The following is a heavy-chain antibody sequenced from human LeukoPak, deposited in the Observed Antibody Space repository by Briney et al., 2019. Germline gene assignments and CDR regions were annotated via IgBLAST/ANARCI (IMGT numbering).Heavy chain of an antibody. Sequence: GGSLRLSCAATGFTFTKHWMSWVRQTIGKGLECVAKIREDGNEKHYVDSVKGRFTISRDNAKNSLFLQMNNLRVDDTAVYYCARERFGELRGYFDYWGQGTLVTVSS. CDR2: IREDGNEK. CDR3: ARERFGELRGYFDY. CDR1: GFTFTKHW. D-gene: IGHD3-10*01. V-gene: IGHV3-7*01. J-gene: IGHJ4*02.